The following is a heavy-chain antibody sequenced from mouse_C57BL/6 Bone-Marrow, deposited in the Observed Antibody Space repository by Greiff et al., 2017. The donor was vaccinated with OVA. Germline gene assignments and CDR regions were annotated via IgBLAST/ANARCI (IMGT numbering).Heavy chain of an antibody. CDR1: GFNIKDDY. CDR3: TDGYYFDY. V-gene: IGHV14-4*01. Sequence: EVQLQQSGAELVRPGASVKLSCTASGFNIKDDYMHWVKQRPEQGLEWIGWIDPENGDTEYASKFQGKATITADTSSNTAYLQLSSLTSEDAAVYYCTDGYYFDYEGQGTTLTVTS. CDR2: IDPENGDT. D-gene: IGHD2-3*01. J-gene: IGHJ2*01.